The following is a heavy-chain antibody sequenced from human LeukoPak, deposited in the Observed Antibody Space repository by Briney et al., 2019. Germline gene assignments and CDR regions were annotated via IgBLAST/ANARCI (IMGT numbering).Heavy chain of an antibody. CDR2: INHSGST. D-gene: IGHD1-7*01. Sequence: PSETLSLTCAVYGGSFSGYYWSWIRQPPGKGLEWIGEINHSGSTNYNPPLQSRVAISVDTSKNQFSLKLSSVTAADTAVYYCARGSSITGTTDFDYWGQGTLVTVSS. CDR1: GGSFSGYY. CDR3: ARGSSITGTTDFDY. V-gene: IGHV4-34*01. J-gene: IGHJ4*02.